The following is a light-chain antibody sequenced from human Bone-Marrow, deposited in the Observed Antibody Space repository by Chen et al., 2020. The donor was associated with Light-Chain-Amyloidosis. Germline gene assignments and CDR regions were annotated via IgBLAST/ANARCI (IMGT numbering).Light chain of an antibody. CDR2: DDS. CDR1: NIGSTS. CDR3: QVWDRSSDRPV. Sequence: SYVLPHPPSVSLPPGQPPTFPCGGNNIGSTSVHWYQQTPGQAPLLVVYDDSDRPSGIPERLSGSNSGNTATLTISRVEAGDEADYYCQVWDRSSDRPVFGGGTKLTVL. V-gene: IGLV3-21*02. J-gene: IGLJ3*02.